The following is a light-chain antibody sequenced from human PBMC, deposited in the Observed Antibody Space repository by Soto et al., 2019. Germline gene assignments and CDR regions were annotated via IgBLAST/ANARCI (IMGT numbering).Light chain of an antibody. J-gene: IGKJ5*01. V-gene: IGKV1-39*01. Sequence: DIQMTQSPSSLSASVRDRVTITCRASQPINIYLNWYQQKPGKAPELLIYAASNLQSGVPSRFSGSGSGTDFTLTISSLQPEDFATYYCQQSYSTLRFGQGTRLEIK. CDR1: QPINIY. CDR2: AAS. CDR3: QQSYSTLR.